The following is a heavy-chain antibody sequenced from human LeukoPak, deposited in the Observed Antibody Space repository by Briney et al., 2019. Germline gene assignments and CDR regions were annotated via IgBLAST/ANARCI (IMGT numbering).Heavy chain of an antibody. CDR1: GFTFSSYG. Sequence: PGGSLRLSCAASGFTFSSYGMSWVRQAPGKGLEWVSAISGSGGSTYYADSVKGRFTISRDNAKNSLYLQMNSLRAEDTAVYCCARGSLDYYDSSGCDYWGQGTLVTVSS. CDR2: ISGSGGST. J-gene: IGHJ4*02. CDR3: ARGSLDYYDSSGCDY. D-gene: IGHD3-22*01. V-gene: IGHV3-23*01.